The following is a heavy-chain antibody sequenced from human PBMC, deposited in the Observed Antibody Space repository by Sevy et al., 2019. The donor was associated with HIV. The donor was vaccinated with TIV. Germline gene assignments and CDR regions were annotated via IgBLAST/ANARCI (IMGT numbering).Heavy chain of an antibody. CDR1: GYTFTSYG. Sequence: ASVKVSCKASGYTFTSYGISWVRQAPGQGLEGMGWISAYNGNTNYAQKLQDRVTMTTDTSTSTAYMELRSLRSDDTAVYYCARDYKLGPERFFAFDIWGQGTMVTVSS. CDR3: ARDYKLGPERFFAFDI. CDR2: ISAYNGNT. V-gene: IGHV1-18*01. J-gene: IGHJ3*02. D-gene: IGHD3-3*01.